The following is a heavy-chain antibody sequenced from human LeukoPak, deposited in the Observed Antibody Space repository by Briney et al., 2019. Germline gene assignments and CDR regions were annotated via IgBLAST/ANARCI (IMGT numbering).Heavy chain of an antibody. CDR3: AREGNRGYDMDV. CDR2: ISSSSSYI. D-gene: IGHD1-14*01. CDR1: GFTFSSYS. J-gene: IGHJ6*02. V-gene: IGHV3-21*01. Sequence: PGGSLRLSCAASGFTFSSYSMNWVRQAPGKGLEWVSSISSSSSYIYYADSVKGRFTISRDNAKKSQYLKMNGLRAEETAGYYCAREGNRGYDMDVGGQGTRAPFS.